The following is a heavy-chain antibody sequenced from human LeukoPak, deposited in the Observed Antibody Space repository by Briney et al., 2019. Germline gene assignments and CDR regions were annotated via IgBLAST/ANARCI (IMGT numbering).Heavy chain of an antibody. CDR1: GFTSSAYW. CDR2: INSDGSST. Sequence: GGSLRLSCAASGFTSSAYWMHWVRQVPGQGLVWVSRINSDGSSTTYADSVKGRFTISRDDAKNTLFLQMSSLRAEDTAVYYCAREKFHDYNLDPWGLGTLVTVSS. CDR3: AREKFHDYNLDP. V-gene: IGHV3-74*03. J-gene: IGHJ5*02. D-gene: IGHD3-10*01.